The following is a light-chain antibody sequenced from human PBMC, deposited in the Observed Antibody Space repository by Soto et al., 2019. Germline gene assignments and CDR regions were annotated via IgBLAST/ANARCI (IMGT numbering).Light chain of an antibody. CDR1: QSVGRY. CDR3: QQRSNWPPGYT. Sequence: EIVLTQSPATLSLSPGEGATLSCRASQSVGRYLAWYQQKPGQAPRLLIYDASSRAIGTPARFIGSGSGIDFRLTISSLEPEDSAVYYCQQRSNWPPGYTFGQGTKLEIK. CDR2: DAS. J-gene: IGKJ2*01. V-gene: IGKV3-11*01.